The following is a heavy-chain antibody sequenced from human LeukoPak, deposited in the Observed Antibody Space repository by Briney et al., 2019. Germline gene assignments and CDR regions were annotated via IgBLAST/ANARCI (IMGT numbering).Heavy chain of an antibody. V-gene: IGHV4-31*03. J-gene: IGHJ4*02. CDR1: GGSISSGGYY. CDR2: IYYSRST. Sequence: SETLSLTCTVSGGSISSGGYYWSWIRQHPGKGLEWIGYIYYSRSTYYNPSLKSRVTISVDTSKNQFSLKLSSVTAADTAVYYCARDKGTMRAEFDYWGQGTLVTVSS. D-gene: IGHD3-22*01. CDR3: ARDKGTMRAEFDY.